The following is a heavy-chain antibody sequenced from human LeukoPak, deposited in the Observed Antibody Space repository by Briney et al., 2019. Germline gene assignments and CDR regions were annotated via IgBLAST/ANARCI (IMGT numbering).Heavy chain of an antibody. V-gene: IGHV1-46*01. D-gene: IGHD5-12*01. CDR2: INPSGGST. CDR3: ARGVATGGSFDY. J-gene: IGHJ4*02. CDR1: GYTFTGYY. Sequence: ASVKVSCKASGYTFTGYYMHWVRQAPGQGLEWMGWINPSGGSTSYAQKFQGRVTMTRDTSTSTVYMELSSLRSEDTAVYYCARGVATGGSFDYWGQGTLVTVSS.